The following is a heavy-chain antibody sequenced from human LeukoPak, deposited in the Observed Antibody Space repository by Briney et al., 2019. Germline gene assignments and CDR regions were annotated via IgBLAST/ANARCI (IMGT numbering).Heavy chain of an antibody. CDR1: GDTFSSHT. CDR2: IIPFIGVT. Sequence: ASVKVSCKASGDTFSSHTINWVRQAPGQGLEWMGRIIPFIGVTKYAQKFQARVTITADNSTSTAYMELSRDTAVYYCARGYCTSTTCYMYNWLDPWGQGTLVTVSS. CDR3: ARGYCTSTTCYMYNWLDP. V-gene: IGHV1-69*02. D-gene: IGHD2-2*02. J-gene: IGHJ5*02.